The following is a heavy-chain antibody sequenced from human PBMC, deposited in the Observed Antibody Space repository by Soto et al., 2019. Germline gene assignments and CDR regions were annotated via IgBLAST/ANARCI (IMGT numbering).Heavy chain of an antibody. CDR1: GFSLRGYS. Sequence: EVQLVESGGGLVQPGGSLRLSCAASGFSLRGYSMSWVRQAPGKGLAWVSYISGTGSSIYADSVKGRFTISRDNAKNSVYLQMNSLGDDDTAVYYCARCAGYGYYGDYWGQGTLGTVSS. D-gene: IGHD4-17*01. CDR3: ARCAGYGYYGDY. CDR2: ISGTGSSI. V-gene: IGHV3-48*02. J-gene: IGHJ4*02.